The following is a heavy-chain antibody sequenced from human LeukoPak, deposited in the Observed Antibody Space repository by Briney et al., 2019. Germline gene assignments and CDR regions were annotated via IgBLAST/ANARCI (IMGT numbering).Heavy chain of an antibody. CDR1: GYTFTGYY. D-gene: IGHD6-25*01. CDR2: INPNSGGT. CDR3: ARSVSYSSGLDY. V-gene: IGHV1-2*02. J-gene: IGHJ4*02. Sequence: ASVTVSCKASGYTFTGYYMHWVRQAPGQGLEWMGWINPNSGGTNYAQKFQGRVTMTRDTSISTAYMELSRLRSDDTAVYYCARSVSYSSGLDYWGQGTLVTVSS.